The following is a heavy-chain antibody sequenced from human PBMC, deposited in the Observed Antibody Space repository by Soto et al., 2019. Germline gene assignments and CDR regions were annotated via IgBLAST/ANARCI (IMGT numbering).Heavy chain of an antibody. D-gene: IGHD2-2*02. CDR1: GYTFTGYY. J-gene: IGHJ4*02. CDR3: ASARNVRQAAIGSKAPFDY. Sequence: ASVKVSCKASGYTFTGYYMHWVRQAPGQGLEWMGWINPNSGGTNYAQKFQGRVTMTRDTSISTAYMELSRLRSDDTAVYYCASARNVRQAAIGSKAPFDYWGQRTLVTVSS. V-gene: IGHV1-2*02. CDR2: INPNSGGT.